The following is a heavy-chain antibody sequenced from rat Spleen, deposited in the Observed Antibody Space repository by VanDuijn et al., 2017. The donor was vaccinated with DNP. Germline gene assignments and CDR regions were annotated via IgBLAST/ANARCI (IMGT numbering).Heavy chain of an antibody. Sequence: EVQLVESDGGLVQPGRSLKLSCAVSGFTFSDYYMAWVRQAPAKGLEWVATISYNGSDTYYRDSVKGRFTISRDNAESILYLQMDSLRAEDTATYYCTTRPYYGYTDWGQGVMVTVSS. CDR2: ISYNGSDT. D-gene: IGHD1-9*01. J-gene: IGHJ2*01. CDR3: TTRPYYGYTD. CDR1: GFTFSDYY. V-gene: IGHV5-20*01.